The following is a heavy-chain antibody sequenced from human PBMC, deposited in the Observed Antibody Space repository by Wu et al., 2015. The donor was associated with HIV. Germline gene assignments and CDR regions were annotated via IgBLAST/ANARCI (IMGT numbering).Heavy chain of an antibody. CDR1: GGSISSYY. CDR2: IYYSGST. CDR3: ARVYYYDSSGYYASSYWYFDL. Sequence: QVQLQESGPGLVKPSETLSLTCTVSGGSISSYYWSWIRQPPGKGLEWIGYIYYSGSTNYNPSLKSRVTISVDTSKNQFSLKLSSVTAADTAVYYCARVYYYDSSGYYASSYWYFDLWGRGTLVTVSS. D-gene: IGHD3-22*01. J-gene: IGHJ2*01. V-gene: IGHV4-59*01.